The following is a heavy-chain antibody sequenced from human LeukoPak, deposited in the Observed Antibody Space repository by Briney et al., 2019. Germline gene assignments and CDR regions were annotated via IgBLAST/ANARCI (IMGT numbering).Heavy chain of an antibody. CDR2: ISSSGSTI. CDR3: ARRGAYYYYGMGV. J-gene: IGHJ6*02. D-gene: IGHD3-10*01. CDR1: GFTFSSYE. Sequence: GGSLRLSCAASGFTFSSYEMNWVRQAPGKGLEWVSYISSSGSTIYYADSVKCRFTISRDNAKNSLYLQMNSLRAEDTAVYYCARRGAYYYYGMGVWGQGTTVTVSS. V-gene: IGHV3-48*03.